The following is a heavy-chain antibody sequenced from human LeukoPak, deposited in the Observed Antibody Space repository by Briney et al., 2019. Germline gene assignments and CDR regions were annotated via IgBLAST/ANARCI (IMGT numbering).Heavy chain of an antibody. D-gene: IGHD6-6*01. CDR2: IYYSGST. CDR1: GGSISSYY. V-gene: IGHV4-59*01. CDR3: ARDGLGSSSPFYYFDY. Sequence: PSETLSLTCTVSGGSISSYYWSWIRQPPGKGLEWIGYIYYSGSTNYNPSLKSRVTISVDTSKNQFSLKLSPVTAADTAVYYCARDGLGSSSPFYYFDYWGQGTLVTVSS. J-gene: IGHJ4*02.